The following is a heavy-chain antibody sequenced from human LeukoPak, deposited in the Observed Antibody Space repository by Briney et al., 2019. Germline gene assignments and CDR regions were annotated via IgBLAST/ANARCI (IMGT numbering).Heavy chain of an antibody. CDR1: GFTFSSYS. CDR2: ISSSSSTI. Sequence: GGSLRLSCAASGFTFSSYSMNWVRQAPGRGLEWVSYISSSSSTIYYADSVKGRFTISRDNAKNSLYLQMNSLRDEDTAVYYCAGGYSGYESSPGAFDIWGQGTMVTVSS. CDR3: AGGYSGYESSPGAFDI. D-gene: IGHD5-12*01. J-gene: IGHJ3*02. V-gene: IGHV3-48*02.